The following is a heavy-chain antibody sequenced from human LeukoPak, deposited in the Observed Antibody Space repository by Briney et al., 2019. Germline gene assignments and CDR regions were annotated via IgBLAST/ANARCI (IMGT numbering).Heavy chain of an antibody. CDR3: AGEYDY. CDR1: GDSISTSNSY. V-gene: IGHV4-39*07. J-gene: IGHJ4*01. CDR2: IYYSGNT. Sequence: PSETLSLTCTVSGDSISTSNSYWGWIRQPPGKGLEWIGSIYYSGNTYYNASLKSRVTISVDTSKNQFSLKLSSVTAADTAVYYCAGEYDYWGLGTLVTVSS.